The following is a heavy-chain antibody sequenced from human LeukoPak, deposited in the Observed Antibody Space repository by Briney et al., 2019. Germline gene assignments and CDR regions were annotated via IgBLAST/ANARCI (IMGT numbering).Heavy chain of an antibody. D-gene: IGHD3-22*01. CDR2: ISYDGSNK. Sequence: GGSLRLSCAASGFTFSSYAMHWVRQAPGKGLEWVAVISYDGSNKYYADSVKGRFTISRDNSKNTLYLQMNSLRAEDTAMYYCARGGYYDSSGYYAVDYWGQGTLVTVSS. CDR3: ARGGYYDSSGYYAVDY. J-gene: IGHJ4*02. CDR1: GFTFSSYA. V-gene: IGHV3-30-3*01.